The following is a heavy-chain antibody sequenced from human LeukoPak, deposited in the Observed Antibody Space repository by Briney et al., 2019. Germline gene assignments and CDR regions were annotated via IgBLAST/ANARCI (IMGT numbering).Heavy chain of an antibody. V-gene: IGHV4-59*08. J-gene: IGHJ6*02. CDR3: ARQDCSSTSCYGIYYYGMDV. D-gene: IGHD2-2*01. CDR2: IYYSGST. CDR1: GGSISSYY. Sequence: SETLSLTCTVSGGSISSYYWSWIRQPPGKGLEWIGYIYYSGSTNYNPSLKSRVTISVDTSKNQFSLKLGSVTAADTAVSYCARQDCSSTSCYGIYYYGMDVWGQGTTVTVSS.